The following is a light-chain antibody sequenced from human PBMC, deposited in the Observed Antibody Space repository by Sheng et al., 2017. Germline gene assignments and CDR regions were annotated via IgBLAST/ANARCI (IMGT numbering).Light chain of an antibody. CDR2: QDK. CDR1: KLGDKY. CDR3: QSWDSGTYV. V-gene: IGLV3-1*01. J-gene: IGLJ1*01. Sequence: SFDLTQPPSVSVSPGQTATITCSGDKLGDKYTSWYQQKAGQSPXLVIFQDKKRPSGISERFSGSNSGNTATLTISGTQSMDEADYYCQSWDSGTYVFGGGTKVTVL.